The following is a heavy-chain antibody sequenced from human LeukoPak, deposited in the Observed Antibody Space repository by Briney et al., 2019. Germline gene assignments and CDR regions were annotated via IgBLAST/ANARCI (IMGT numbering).Heavy chain of an antibody. D-gene: IGHD6-19*01. CDR2: IYYSSTT. CDR3: ARGAFRRSSGSPLLYYFDY. V-gene: IGHV4-39*07. CDR1: RGSFSSSNYN. Sequence: PSETLSLICSVSRGSFSSSNYNWGWLRQPPGMDLEWVGNIYYSSTTYYNPSLPSLKSRTTILIDTSKNQFSLRLRSVTAADTAVYYCARGAFRRSSGSPLLYYFDYWGQGTLVTVSS. J-gene: IGHJ4*02.